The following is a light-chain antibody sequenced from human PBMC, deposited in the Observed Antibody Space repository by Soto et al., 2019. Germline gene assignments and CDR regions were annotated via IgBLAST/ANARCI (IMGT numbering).Light chain of an antibody. CDR3: AAWDDSLSGRL. Sequence: QSVLTQPPSASGTPGQRVTISCSGNSSDIGSNYVYWYQQFPGTAPKLLIYRNNQRPSGVPVRFSGSKSGTSASLAISGLRSEDEADYYCAAWDDSLSGRLFGGGTKLTVL. J-gene: IGLJ2*01. CDR2: RNN. V-gene: IGLV1-47*01. CDR1: SSDIGSNY.